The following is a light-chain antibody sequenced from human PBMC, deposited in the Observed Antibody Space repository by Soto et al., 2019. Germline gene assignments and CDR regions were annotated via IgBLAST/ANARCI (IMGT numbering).Light chain of an antibody. V-gene: IGKV3-20*01. CDR3: QQYGSSST. J-gene: IGKJ5*01. CDR2: DTS. CDR1: QSLTNSF. Sequence: EFVLTQSPGTLSLSPGERATLSCRASQSLTNSFIAWYQQRPGQAPRLLIYDTSSRASGIPDRFSGSGSGTDFTLTISRLEPDDFAVYYCQQYGSSSTFGQGTRLEIK.